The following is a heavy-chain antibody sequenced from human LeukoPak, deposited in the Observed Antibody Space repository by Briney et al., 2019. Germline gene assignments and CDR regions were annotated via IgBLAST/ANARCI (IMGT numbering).Heavy chain of an antibody. Sequence: ASVKVSCKASGYTFTNYDINWVRQATGQGLEWMGWISAYNGNTNYAQKLQGRVTMTTDTSTSTAYMELRSLRSDDTAVYYCARDTPIAVAGVDNAFDIWGQGTMVTVSS. V-gene: IGHV1-18*01. CDR3: ARDTPIAVAGVDNAFDI. J-gene: IGHJ3*02. D-gene: IGHD6-19*01. CDR1: GYTFTNYD. CDR2: ISAYNGNT.